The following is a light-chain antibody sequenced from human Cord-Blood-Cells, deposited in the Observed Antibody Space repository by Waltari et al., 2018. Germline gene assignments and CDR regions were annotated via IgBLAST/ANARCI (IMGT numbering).Light chain of an antibody. CDR3: CSYAGSSTLYV. CDR1: SSDVGRYNL. J-gene: IGLJ1*01. Sequence: QSALTQPASVSGSPGQSSTIPCTGTSSDVGRYNLVSWYQQHPGNAPKLMIYEGSKRPSGVSNRFSGSKSGNTASLTISGLQAEDEADYYCCSYAGSSTLYVFGTGTKVTVL. CDR2: EGS. V-gene: IGLV2-23*01.